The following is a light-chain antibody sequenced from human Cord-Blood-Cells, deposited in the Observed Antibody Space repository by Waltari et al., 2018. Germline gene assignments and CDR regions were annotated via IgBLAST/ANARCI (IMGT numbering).Light chain of an antibody. CDR1: QCVSSY. V-gene: IGKV3-11*01. CDR3: QQRSNWPPLT. J-gene: IGKJ4*01. Sequence: IVLTQSPATLSLSPGERATLSCRASQCVSSYLAWYQQKPGQAPRLLIYDASNRATGIPARFSGSGSGTDFTRTISGRVPEDLAVYFCQQRSNWPPLTFGGGTKVEIK. CDR2: DAS.